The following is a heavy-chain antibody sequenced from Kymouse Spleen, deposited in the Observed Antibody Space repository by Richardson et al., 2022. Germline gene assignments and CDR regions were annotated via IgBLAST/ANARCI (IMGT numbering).Heavy chain of an antibody. V-gene: IGHV4-4*02. CDR2: IYHSGST. CDR1: GGSISSSNW. CDR3: AREREYYDILTGYSGMDV. J-gene: IGHJ6*02. D-gene: IGHD3-9*01. Sequence: QVQLQESGPGLVKPSGTLSLTCAVSGGSISSSNWWSWVRQPPGKGLEWIGEIYHSGSTNYNPSLKSRVTISVDKSKNQFSLKLSSVTAADTAVYYCAREREYYDILTGYSGMDVWGQGTTVTVSS.